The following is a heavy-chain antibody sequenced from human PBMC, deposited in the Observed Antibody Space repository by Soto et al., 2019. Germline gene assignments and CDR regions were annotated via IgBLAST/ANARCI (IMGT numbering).Heavy chain of an antibody. CDR1: GLTFSSYG. V-gene: IGHV3-30*18. D-gene: IGHD1-7*01. CDR2: ISYDGSNK. J-gene: IGHJ4*02. CDR3: AKDQAGTTYY. Sequence: SCAASGLTFSSYGMQWVRQAPGKGLEWVAVISYDGSNKYYADSVKGRFTISRDNSKNTLYLQMNSLRAEDTAVYYCAKDQAGTTYYWGQGTQVTVSS.